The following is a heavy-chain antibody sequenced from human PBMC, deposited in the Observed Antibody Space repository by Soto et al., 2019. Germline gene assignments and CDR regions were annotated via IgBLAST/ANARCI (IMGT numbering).Heavy chain of an antibody. V-gene: IGHV1-2*04. CDR3: AREGPNYGDYEVYFDY. CDR1: GYTFTDYY. J-gene: IGHJ4*02. Sequence: QVQLVQSGAEVKKPGASVKVSCKASGYTFTDYYMHWVRQAPGQGLEWMGWINPNSGGTNYAQKLQGWVTRTRDPSISTAYLELSRLRSDDTAVYYCAREGPNYGDYEVYFDYWGQGTLVTVSS. D-gene: IGHD4-17*01. CDR2: INPNSGGT.